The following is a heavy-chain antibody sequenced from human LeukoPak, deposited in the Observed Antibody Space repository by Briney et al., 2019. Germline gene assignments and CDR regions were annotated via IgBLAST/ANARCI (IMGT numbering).Heavy chain of an antibody. CDR1: GFTFSTSA. D-gene: IGHD5-18*01. J-gene: IGHJ4*02. CDR3: ATDRPGDTAMAFDY. CDR2: IVVGSGNT. V-gene: IGHV1-58*01. Sequence: SVKVSCKASGFTFSTSAVQWVRQARGQRLEWIGWIVVGSGNTNYAQKFQERVIISRDMSTNTVFMELSSLRSGDTAVYYCATDRPGDTAMAFDYWGQGTLVTVSS.